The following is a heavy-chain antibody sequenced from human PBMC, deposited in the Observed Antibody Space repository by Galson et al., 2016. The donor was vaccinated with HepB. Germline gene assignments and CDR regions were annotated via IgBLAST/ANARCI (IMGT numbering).Heavy chain of an antibody. V-gene: IGHV4-61*01. Sequence: SETLSLTCTVSGGSVSGGTDYWSWIRQPPGKGLEWIGHMYSSGRTKYNPSLKSRGTMSVDSSKNQFSLKVTSVTAAGTAVYYCARGRYQKVVGYNYHYGMDVWGQGTTVTVSS. J-gene: IGHJ6*02. D-gene: IGHD2-15*01. CDR2: MYSSGRT. CDR1: GGSVSGGTDY. CDR3: ARGRYQKVVGYNYHYGMDV.